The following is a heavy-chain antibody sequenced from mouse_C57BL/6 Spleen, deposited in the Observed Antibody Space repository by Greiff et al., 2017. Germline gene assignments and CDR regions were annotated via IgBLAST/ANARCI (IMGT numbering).Heavy chain of an antibody. CDR1: GFTFSDYG. CDR3: AGANYYGSSFKDY. D-gene: IGHD1-1*01. J-gene: IGHJ2*01. V-gene: IGHV5-17*01. CDR2: ISSGSSTI. Sequence: EVKLVESGGGLVKPGGSLKLSCAASGFTFSDYGMHWVRQAPEKGLEWVAYISSGSSTIYYADPVKGRFPISRDTAKNTLFLQMTSLRSEDTAMYDCAGANYYGSSFKDYWGQGTTLTVSS.